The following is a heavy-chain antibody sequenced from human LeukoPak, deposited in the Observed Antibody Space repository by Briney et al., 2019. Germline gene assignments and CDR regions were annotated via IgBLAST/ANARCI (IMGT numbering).Heavy chain of an antibody. Sequence: PSQTLSLTCTVSGGSISSGSYYWSWIRQPPGKGLEWIGEINHSGSTNYNPSLKSRVTISVDTSKNQFSLKLSSVTAADTAVYYCARGTAWGYYGSGSYYYWGQGTLVTVSS. CDR1: GGSISSGSYY. CDR2: INHSGST. CDR3: ARGTAWGYYGSGSYYY. J-gene: IGHJ4*02. V-gene: IGHV4-39*07. D-gene: IGHD3-10*01.